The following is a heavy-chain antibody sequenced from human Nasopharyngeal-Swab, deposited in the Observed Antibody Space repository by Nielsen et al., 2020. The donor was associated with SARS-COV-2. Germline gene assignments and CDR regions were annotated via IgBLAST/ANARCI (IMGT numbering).Heavy chain of an antibody. CDR3: AKDVTVGGLIWSGGGGMDV. J-gene: IGHJ6*02. CDR2: ISYDGSNK. D-gene: IGHD3-10*01. V-gene: IGHV3-30*18. CDR1: GFTFSSYG. Sequence: GGSLRLSCAASGFTFSSYGMHWVRQAPGKGLEWVAVISYDGSNKYYADSVQCRFTISRDNSKNTLYLQMNSLRAEDTAVYYGAKDVTVGGLIWSGGGGMDVWGQGTTVTVSS.